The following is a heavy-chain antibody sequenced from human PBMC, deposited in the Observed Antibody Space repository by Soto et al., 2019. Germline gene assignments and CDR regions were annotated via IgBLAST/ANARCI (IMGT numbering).Heavy chain of an antibody. V-gene: IGHV1-3*01. D-gene: IGHD3-22*01. CDR2: INAGNGNT. Sequence: ASVKVSCKASVYTFTSYAMHWVRQAPGQRLEWMGWINAGNGNTKYSQKFQGRVTITADESTSTAYMELSSLRSEDTAVYYCARRVYYYDSGGYSTSDVWGQGTTVTVSS. J-gene: IGHJ6*02. CDR3: ARRVYYYDSGGYSTSDV. CDR1: VYTFTSYA.